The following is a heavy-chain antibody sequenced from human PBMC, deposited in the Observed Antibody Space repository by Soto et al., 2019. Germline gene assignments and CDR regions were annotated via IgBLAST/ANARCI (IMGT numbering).Heavy chain of an antibody. CDR2: IWYDGSHK. J-gene: IGHJ3*02. CDR1: GFTFSSYR. Sequence: ESGGAVVQPGTSLRLSCTASGFTFSSYRMHWVRQAPGKGLEWVAIIWYDGSHKFYVDSVKGRFAVSRDNSKNTVYLQMNSLKGEDTAVYYCARPRYSGDDPDALEIWGRGTLVTISS. V-gene: IGHV3-33*01. CDR3: ARPRYSGDDPDALEI. D-gene: IGHD5-12*01.